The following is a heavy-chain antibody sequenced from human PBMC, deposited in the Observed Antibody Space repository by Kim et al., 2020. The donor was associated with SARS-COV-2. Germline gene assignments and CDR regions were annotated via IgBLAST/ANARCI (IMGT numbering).Heavy chain of an antibody. Sequence: SETLSLTCTVSGASIRSPTYTWNWIRLHPGKGLEWIAYTYYGGSTHYNPSLESRVTISIDTSNNQFSLKLTSVTAADTAVYFCASGYKRLFWFGNTLAPNYFYSWGQGNLVTVSS. CDR1: GASIRSPTYT. CDR3: ASGYKRLFWFGNTLAPNYFYS. J-gene: IGHJ4*02. CDR2: TYYGGST. V-gene: IGHV4-31*03. D-gene: IGHD3-10*01.